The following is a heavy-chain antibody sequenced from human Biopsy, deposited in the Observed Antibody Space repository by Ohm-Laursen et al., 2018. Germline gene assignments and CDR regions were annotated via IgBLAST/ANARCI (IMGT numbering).Heavy chain of an antibody. CDR3: ARPPWGHAYGYYNGMDV. CDR1: GFTFSSNG. Sequence: SLRLSCAASGFTFSSNGMIWIRQPPGKGLEWVSYITNSGGTVYYEDSVKGRFTVSRDNAKNSLYLQMDRLRAEDTAVYYCARPPWGHAYGYYNGMDVWGQGTTVIVSS. CDR2: ITNSGGTV. J-gene: IGHJ6*02. D-gene: IGHD3-10*01. V-gene: IGHV3-11*01.